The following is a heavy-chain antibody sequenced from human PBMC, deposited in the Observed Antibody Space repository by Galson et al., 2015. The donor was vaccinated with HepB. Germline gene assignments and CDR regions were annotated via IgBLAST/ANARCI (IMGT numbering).Heavy chain of an antibody. V-gene: IGHV3-73*01. CDR1: GFTFSGSA. CDR2: IKSKASNYAT. D-gene: IGHD6-13*01. CDR3: TRLGDLSGYSSS. J-gene: IGHJ4*02. Sequence: SLRLSCAASGFTFSGSAILWVRQTSGKGLEWVGHIKSKASNYATAYTMSLRGRFTISRDDSKNTAYLHMKRLKTEDTAVYYCTRLGDLSGYSSSWGQGTLVTVSS.